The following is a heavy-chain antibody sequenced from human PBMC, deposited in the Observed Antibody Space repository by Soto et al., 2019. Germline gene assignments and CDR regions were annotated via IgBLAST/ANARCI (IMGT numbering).Heavy chain of an antibody. Sequence: GASVKVSCKASGGTFSSYTISWVRQAPGQGLEWMGRIIPILGIANYAQKFQGRVTITADKSTSTAYMELSSLRSEDTAVYYCASNKPPGIAVAANLDYWGQGTLVTVSS. J-gene: IGHJ4*02. V-gene: IGHV1-69*02. CDR1: GGTFSSYT. CDR3: ASNKPPGIAVAANLDY. D-gene: IGHD6-19*01. CDR2: IIPILGIA.